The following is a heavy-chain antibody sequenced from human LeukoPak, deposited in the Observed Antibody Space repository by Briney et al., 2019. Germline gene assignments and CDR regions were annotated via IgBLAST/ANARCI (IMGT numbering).Heavy chain of an antibody. CDR2: IVVGSGST. CDR3: AAVTAEAGMAFDI. V-gene: IGHV1-58*02. CDR1: GFTFTSSA. Sequence: SVKVSCKASGFTFTSSAMQWVRQARGQRLEWIGWIVVGSGSTNYAQKFQERVTITRDMSTSTAYMELSSLRSEDTAVYYCAAVTAEAGMAFDIWGQGTMVTVSS. D-gene: IGHD6-19*01. J-gene: IGHJ3*02.